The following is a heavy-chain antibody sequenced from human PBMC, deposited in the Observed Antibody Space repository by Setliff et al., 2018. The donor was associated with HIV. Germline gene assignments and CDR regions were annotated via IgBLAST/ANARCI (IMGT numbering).Heavy chain of an antibody. Sequence: ASVKVSCKASGYTLGGNYMHWVRQAPGQGLEWMGWIDPNSGGTNYAQKFEGRVTMTRDTTVNTVYIEVSSLRSDDTAAYYCSRDVGVPGRGNALEYWGQGIPVTVSS. V-gene: IGHV1-2*02. J-gene: IGHJ4*02. CDR2: IDPNSGGT. CDR1: GYTLGGNY. CDR3: SRDVGVPGRGNALEY. D-gene: IGHD3-10*01.